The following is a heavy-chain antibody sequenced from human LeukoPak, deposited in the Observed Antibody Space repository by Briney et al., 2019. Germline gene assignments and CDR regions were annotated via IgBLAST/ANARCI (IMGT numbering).Heavy chain of an antibody. J-gene: IGHJ1*01. CDR1: GGSISSSNW. CDR2: IYHSGST. D-gene: IGHD5-12*01. Sequence: PAGTLCLTCAVSGGSISSSNWWRLIRQPPGKGLEWIGEIYHSGSTNYNPSLKSRVTISVDKSKTQFSLKLSSVTAADTAVYYCARDGYSGNDGLWGQGTLVTVSS. V-gene: IGHV4-4*02. CDR3: ARDGYSGNDGL.